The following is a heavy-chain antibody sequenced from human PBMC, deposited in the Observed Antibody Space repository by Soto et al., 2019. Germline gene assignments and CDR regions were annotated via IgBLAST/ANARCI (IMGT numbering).Heavy chain of an antibody. CDR3: ARLEGETYYYYMDV. CDR2: IYYSGST. J-gene: IGHJ6*03. Sequence: PSETLSLTCTVSGGSISSSSYYWGWIRQPPGKGLEWIGSIYYSGSTYYNPSLKSRVTISVDTSKNQFSLKLSSVTAADTAVYYCARLEGETYYYYMDVWGKGTTVTVSS. CDR1: GGSISSSSYY. V-gene: IGHV4-39*01. D-gene: IGHD3-10*01.